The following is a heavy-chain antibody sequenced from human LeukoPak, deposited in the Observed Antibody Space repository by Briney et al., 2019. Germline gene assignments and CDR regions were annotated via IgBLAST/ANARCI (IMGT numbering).Heavy chain of an antibody. V-gene: IGHV3-48*01. CDR2: ISSSSSTI. Sequence: PGGSLRLSCAASGFTFSSYSMNWVRQAPGKGLEWVSYISSSSSTIYYAGSVKGRFTISGDNAMNSVYLQMNSLRAEDTAVYYCARAKRNGFDIWGQGTMVTVSS. CDR1: GFTFSSYS. J-gene: IGHJ3*02. CDR3: ARAKRNGFDI.